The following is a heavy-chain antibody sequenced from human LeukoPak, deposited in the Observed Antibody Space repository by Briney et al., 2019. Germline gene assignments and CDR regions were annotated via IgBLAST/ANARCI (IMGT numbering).Heavy chain of an antibody. Sequence: GGSLRLSCAASGFTFSSYGMPWVRQAPGKGLEWVAFIRSVGSNTYYADSVKGRFTISRDNSKNTLYLQINSLNAEDTAVYSNARHRGSRTSLNWFDPWGQGTLVTVSS. CDR1: GFTFSSYG. CDR2: IRSVGSNT. J-gene: IGHJ5*02. D-gene: IGHD2-2*01. V-gene: IGHV3-30*02. CDR3: ARHRGSRTSLNWFDP.